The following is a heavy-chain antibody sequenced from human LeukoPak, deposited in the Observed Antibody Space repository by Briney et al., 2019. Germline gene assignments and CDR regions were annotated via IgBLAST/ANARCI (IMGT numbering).Heavy chain of an antibody. CDR3: ARGGVHDFWSGYYRCEYYFDY. D-gene: IGHD3-3*01. J-gene: IGHJ4*02. V-gene: IGHV1-8*03. Sequence: ASVKVSCKASGYTFTSYDINWVRQATGQGLEWMGWMNPNSGNTGYAQKFQGRVTITRNTSISTAYMELSSLRSEDTAVYYCARGGVHDFWSGYYRCEYYFDYWGQGTLVTVSS. CDR2: MNPNSGNT. CDR1: GYTFTSYD.